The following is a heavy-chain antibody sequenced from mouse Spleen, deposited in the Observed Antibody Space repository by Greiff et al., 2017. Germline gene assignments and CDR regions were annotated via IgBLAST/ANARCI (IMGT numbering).Heavy chain of an antibody. V-gene: IGHV14-3*02. D-gene: IGHD2-12*01. CDR3: ARWAYDRGAYAMDY. CDR1: GFNIKDTY. Sequence: VQLQQSGAELVKPGASVKLSCTASGFNIKDTYMHWVKQRPEQGLEWIGRIDPANGNTKYDPKFQGKATITADTSSNTAYLQLSSLTSEDTAVYYCARWAYDRGAYAMDYWGQGTSVTVSS. CDR2: IDPANGNT. J-gene: IGHJ4*01.